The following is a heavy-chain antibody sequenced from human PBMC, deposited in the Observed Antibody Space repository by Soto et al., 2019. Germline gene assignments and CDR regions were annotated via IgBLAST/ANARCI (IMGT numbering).Heavy chain of an antibody. CDR3: ASDVDTAMDFGYGNWFDP. Sequence: ASVKVSCKPSGYSFSNFYVHWVRQAPGQGLEWMGIIDPSSGTTSYTQKFQEGVTMTRDTSMSTVYMELSSLRSEDTAVYYCASDVDTAMDFGYGNWFDPWGQGTLVTVSS. D-gene: IGHD5-18*01. CDR2: IDPSSGTT. CDR1: GYSFSNFY. V-gene: IGHV1-46*01. J-gene: IGHJ5*02.